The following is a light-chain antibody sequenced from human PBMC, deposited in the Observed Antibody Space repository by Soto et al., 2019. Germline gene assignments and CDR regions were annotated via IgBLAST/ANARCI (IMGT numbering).Light chain of an antibody. CDR3: QQYNNWPPT. CDR1: QSVRSN. J-gene: IGKJ2*01. CDR2: GAS. V-gene: IGKV3D-15*01. Sequence: EIVMTQSPATLSVSPGERATLSCRASQSVRSNLAWYQQKPGQAPRLLMEGASTRGTGIPARFSGSGSGTEFTLTISSLQSEDFAVYYCQQYNNWPPTFGQGTKLEIK.